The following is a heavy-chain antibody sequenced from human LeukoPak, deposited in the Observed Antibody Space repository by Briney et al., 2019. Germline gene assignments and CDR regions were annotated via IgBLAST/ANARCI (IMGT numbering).Heavy chain of an antibody. Sequence: SGPTLVNPTQTLTLTCTFSGFSLSTSGLRVGWIRQPPGKALEWLARIDWDDDKFYSTSLKTRLTISKDTSKNQVVLTMTNMDPVDTATYYCARMRGYSYGFDYWGQGTLVTVSS. V-gene: IGHV2-70*04. CDR1: GFSLSTSGLR. J-gene: IGHJ4*02. CDR3: ARMRGYSYGFDY. CDR2: IDWDDDK. D-gene: IGHD5-18*01.